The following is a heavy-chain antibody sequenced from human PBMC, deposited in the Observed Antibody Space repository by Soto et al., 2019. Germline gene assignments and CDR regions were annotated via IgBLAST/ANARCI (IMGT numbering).Heavy chain of an antibody. V-gene: IGHV4-30-2*01. CDR3: ARSGTTVTHYFDY. D-gene: IGHD4-17*01. J-gene: IGHJ4*02. Sequence: SETLSLTCAVSGGSISRGGYSWSSIRQPPGKGLEWIGYIYHSGSTYYNPSLKSRVTISVDRSKNQFFLKLSSVTAADTAVYYCARSGTTVTHYFDYWGQGTLVTVSS. CDR2: IYHSGST. CDR1: GGSISRGGYS.